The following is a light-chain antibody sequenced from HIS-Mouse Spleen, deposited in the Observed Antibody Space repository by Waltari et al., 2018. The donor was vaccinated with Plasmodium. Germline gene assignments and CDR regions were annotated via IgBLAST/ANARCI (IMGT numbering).Light chain of an antibody. CDR2: EVS. CDR1: SSGVRGANY. J-gene: IGLJ2*01. V-gene: IGLV2-8*01. CDR3: SSYAGSNNLV. Sequence: QSARTQPPSASGSPGEAVDISCTGTSSGVRGANYVTWYQQHPGKAPKLMIYEVSKRPSGVPDRFSCSKSGNTASLTVSGLQAEDEADYYCSSYAGSNNLVFGGGTKLTVL.